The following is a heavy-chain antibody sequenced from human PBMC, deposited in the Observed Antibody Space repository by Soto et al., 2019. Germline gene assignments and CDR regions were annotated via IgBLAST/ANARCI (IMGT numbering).Heavy chain of an antibody. CDR3: ARETERGFLEGVRQHYDIGHYYYGMDV. CDR2: ISAYNGNT. Sequence: ASVKVSCKASGYTFTSYGISWVRQAPGQGLEWMGWISAYNGNTNYAQKLQGRVTMTTATSTSTAYMELRSLRSDDTAVYYCARETERGFLEGVRQHYDIGHYYYGMDVWGQGTTVTVSS. J-gene: IGHJ6*02. CDR1: GYTFTSYG. D-gene: IGHD3-3*01. V-gene: IGHV1-18*04.